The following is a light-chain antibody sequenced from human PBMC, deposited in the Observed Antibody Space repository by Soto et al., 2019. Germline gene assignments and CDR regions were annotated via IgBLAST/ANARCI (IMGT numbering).Light chain of an antibody. Sequence: QSALTQPASVSGSPGQSITISCTGTSSDVGDYNYVSWYQQHPGKAPKLMIYDVSNRPSGVSNRFSGSKSGNTASLTISGLQAEDEADYYCSSYTRSSTGVFGPGTKVTVL. CDR1: SSDVGDYNY. V-gene: IGLV2-14*03. CDR2: DVS. J-gene: IGLJ1*01. CDR3: SSYTRSSTGV.